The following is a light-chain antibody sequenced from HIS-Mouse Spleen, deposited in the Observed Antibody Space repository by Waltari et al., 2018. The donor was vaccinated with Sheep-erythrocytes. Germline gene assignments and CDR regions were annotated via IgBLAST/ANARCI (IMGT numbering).Light chain of an antibody. J-gene: IGLJ3*02. V-gene: IGLV2-11*01. CDR3: CSYAGSYTWV. CDR1: SSHVGGYND. CDR2: DVS. Sequence: QSALTQPRPVSGSPGPSVTIPCTGTSSHVGGYNDVSWYQQHPGKAPKLMIYDVSKRPSGVPDRFSGSKSGNTASLTISGLQAEDEADYYCCSYAGSYTWVFGGGTKLTVL.